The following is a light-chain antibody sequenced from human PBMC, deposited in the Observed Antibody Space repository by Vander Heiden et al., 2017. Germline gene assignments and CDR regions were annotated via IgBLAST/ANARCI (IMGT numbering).Light chain of an antibody. Sequence: QSVLTQPPSASGPPGQRVTISCSGSSSNIGSHYVYWYPPLPRTAPKVLIHVKNNGTPGVLDRFSVSKLGTPASLAIRGLRAEEEADYYCAGWDDRLSGWVLGGGTKRTVL. V-gene: IGLV1-47*02. J-gene: IGLJ3*02. CDR1: SSNIGSHY. CDR2: VKN. CDR3: AGWDDRLSGWV.